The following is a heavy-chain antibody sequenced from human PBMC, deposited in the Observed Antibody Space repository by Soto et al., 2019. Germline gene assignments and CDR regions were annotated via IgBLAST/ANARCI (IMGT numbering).Heavy chain of an antibody. J-gene: IGHJ4*02. CDR2: ISGSGGST. CDR3: AKDDAYSYGYLHI. CDR1: GFSFSNYG. Sequence: GGSLRLSCAASGFSFSNYGMTWVRQAPGKGLEWVSLISGSGGSTYYADSVKGRFTISRDNSKNTVFLQMDSLRVDDTAVYYCAKDDAYSYGYLHIWGQGTLVTVS. V-gene: IGHV3-23*01. D-gene: IGHD5-18*01.